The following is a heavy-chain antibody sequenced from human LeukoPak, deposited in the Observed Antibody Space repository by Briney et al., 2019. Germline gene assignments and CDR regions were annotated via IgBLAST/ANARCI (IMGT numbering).Heavy chain of an antibody. Sequence: GGSLRLSCAASGLTFSDYAMTWVRQAPGKGLEWVSEIGGNGGSTHYADSVKGRFTISRDNSKNTLYLQMNSLRAEDTAVYYCAKAPLYRGGDCRDLDYWGQGTLVTVSS. V-gene: IGHV3-23*01. CDR1: GLTFSDYA. CDR3: AKAPLYRGGDCRDLDY. J-gene: IGHJ4*02. CDR2: IGGNGGST. D-gene: IGHD2-21*01.